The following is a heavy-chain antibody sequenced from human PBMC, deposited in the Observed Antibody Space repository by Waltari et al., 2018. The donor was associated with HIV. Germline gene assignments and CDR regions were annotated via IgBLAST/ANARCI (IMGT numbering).Heavy chain of an antibody. Sequence: QVQLVESGGGVVKPGWSLRLSCEASGFAFSNYGIHWLRQAPGKGLGWVAIISFDGKNKCYADSVKGRFTVSRDNSKNTLYLHMESLRGEDTAVYYCAKGGYDYGDYSYFDYWGQGTLVTVSA. CDR2: ISFDGKNK. D-gene: IGHD4-17*01. V-gene: IGHV3-30*18. CDR3: AKGGYDYGDYSYFDY. CDR1: GFAFSNYG. J-gene: IGHJ4*02.